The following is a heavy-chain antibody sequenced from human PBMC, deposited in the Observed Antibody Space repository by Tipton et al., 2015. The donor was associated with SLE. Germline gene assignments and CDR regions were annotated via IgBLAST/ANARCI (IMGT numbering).Heavy chain of an antibody. Sequence: LRLSCTVSGGSISSGDYYWSWIRQPPGKGLEWIGYIYYSGSTYYNPSLKSRVTISVDTSKNQFSLKLSSVTAADTAVYYCARGGTWAFDYWGQGTLVTVSS. J-gene: IGHJ4*02. D-gene: IGHD1-1*01. CDR3: ARGGTWAFDY. CDR2: IYYSGST. V-gene: IGHV4-30-4*01. CDR1: GGSISSGDYY.